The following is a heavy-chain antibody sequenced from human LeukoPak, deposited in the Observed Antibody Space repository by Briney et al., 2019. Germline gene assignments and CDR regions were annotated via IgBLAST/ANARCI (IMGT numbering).Heavy chain of an antibody. CDR3: AKETHYDFWSGYSTRASDY. CDR2: ISGSGGST. J-gene: IGHJ4*02. V-gene: IGHV3-23*01. CDR1: GFTFSSYA. D-gene: IGHD3-3*01. Sequence: GGSLRLSCAASGFTFSSYAMSWVRQAPGKGLEWVSAISGSGGSTYYADSVKGRFTISRDNSKNTLYLQMNSLRAEDTAVYYCAKETHYDFWSGYSTRASDYWGQGTLVTVSS.